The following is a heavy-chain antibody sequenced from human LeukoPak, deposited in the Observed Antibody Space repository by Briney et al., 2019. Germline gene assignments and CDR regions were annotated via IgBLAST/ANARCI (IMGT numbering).Heavy chain of an antibody. CDR1: GFTFSSYW. D-gene: IGHD3/OR15-3a*01. J-gene: IGHJ4*02. CDR2: IKSDGSST. Sequence: PGGSLRLSCAASGFTFSSYWMHWVRQAPGKGLVWVSRIKSDGSSTSYTDSMKGRFTISRDNAKNTLYLQMNSLRAEDTAVYYCARGTGYSIFDYWGQGTLVTVSS. V-gene: IGHV3-74*01. CDR3: ARGTGYSIFDY.